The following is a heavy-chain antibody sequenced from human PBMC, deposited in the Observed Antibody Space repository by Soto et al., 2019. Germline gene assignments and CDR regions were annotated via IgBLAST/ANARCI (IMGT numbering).Heavy chain of an antibody. V-gene: IGHV4-34*01. CDR1: GGSLSGYY. D-gene: IGHD5-12*01. Sequence: QVQLQQWGAGLLKPSETLSLNCAVTGGSLSGYYWSWIRQPPGKGLGWIGEVKDGGHTNYSPSLSGRGTIPADTSNSQSAPRLNSVTAADTGVYYCARGQEGVVATHWDQGSLVTVSS. CDR3: ARGQEGVVATH. CDR2: VKDGGHT. J-gene: IGHJ4*02.